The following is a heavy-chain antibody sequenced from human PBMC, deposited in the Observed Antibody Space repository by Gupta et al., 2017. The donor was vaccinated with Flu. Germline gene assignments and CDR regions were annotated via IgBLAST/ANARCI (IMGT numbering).Heavy chain of an antibody. V-gene: IGHV4-59*01. D-gene: IGHD1-1*01. CDR3: ATGHAFDS. Sequence: GPIPTYYGSWIRQPPGQGLEWIGYVYYSDTTKYNPSLQSRVTISVDTAKKQCSLKMRSRTGADTAVYYCATGHAFDSWGQGKMVTVSS. CDR1: GPIPTYY. CDR2: VYYSDTT. J-gene: IGHJ3*02.